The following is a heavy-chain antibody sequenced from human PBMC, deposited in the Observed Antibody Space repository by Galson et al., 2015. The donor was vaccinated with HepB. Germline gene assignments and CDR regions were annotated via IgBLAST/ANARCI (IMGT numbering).Heavy chain of an antibody. V-gene: IGHV4-59*01. CDR3: ARGVSGSYVRHFDY. Sequence: ETLSLTCTISGGSISNYYWNWIRQPPGKALEWIGYVYYTGSTKYSPSLQSRVTISLDTSNNQFSLNLRSVTAADTAVYFCARGVSGSYVRHFDYWGQGTLVTVSS. D-gene: IGHD1-26*01. J-gene: IGHJ4*02. CDR1: GGSISNYY. CDR2: VYYTGST.